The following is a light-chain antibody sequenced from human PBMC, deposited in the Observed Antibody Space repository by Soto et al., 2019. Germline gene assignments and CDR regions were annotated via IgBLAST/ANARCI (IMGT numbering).Light chain of an antibody. J-gene: IGKJ2*01. CDR3: QQYYSYPYT. CDR2: GAS. CDR1: QSITTS. Sequence: AIRMTQSPSSLSASTGDRVTITCRASQSITTSLAWYQQKPGKAPNLLIYGASTLQGGVPSRFSGSGSGTDFTLTITSLQSEDFATFYCQQYYSYPYTFGLGTKLEIK. V-gene: IGKV1-8*01.